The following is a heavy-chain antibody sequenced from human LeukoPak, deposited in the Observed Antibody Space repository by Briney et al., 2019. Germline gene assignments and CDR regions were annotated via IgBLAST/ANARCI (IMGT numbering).Heavy chain of an antibody. V-gene: IGHV4-59*12. D-gene: IGHD2-2*03. CDR2: IYYSGST. CDR1: GGSISSYY. Sequence: PSQTLSLTCTVSGGSISSYYWSWIRKPPGKGLEWIGYIYYSGSTNYNPSLKSRVTISVDKSKNQFSLKLSSVTAADTAVYYCARDKTLDRGTYFDYWGQGTLVTVSS. J-gene: IGHJ4*02. CDR3: ARDKTLDRGTYFDY.